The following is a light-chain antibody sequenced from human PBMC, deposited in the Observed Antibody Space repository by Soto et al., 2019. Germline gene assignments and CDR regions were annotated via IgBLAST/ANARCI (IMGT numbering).Light chain of an antibody. J-gene: IGKJ1*01. Sequence: IQITHAPSTLSASVGDRVTVTCRAIQRVGTWSAWYQQKPGRAPTLLIYAASTLASAVPSRFSGSGSGTEFTLTISSLQSDDFATYYCQHYNSFSPWAFGQGTKVDIK. CDR1: QRVGTW. CDR3: QHYNSFSPWA. V-gene: IGKV1-5*01. CDR2: AAS.